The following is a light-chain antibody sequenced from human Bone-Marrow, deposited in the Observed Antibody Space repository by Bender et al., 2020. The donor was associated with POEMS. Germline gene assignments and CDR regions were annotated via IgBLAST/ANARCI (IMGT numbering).Light chain of an antibody. CDR2: EAN. Sequence: QSALTQPASVSGFPGQSITISCTGTSSDVGSYNLVSWYQQHPGKGPKLMIYEANKRPSGISNRFSGSKSGNTASLTISGLQAEDEGDYHCCSYAGSSTWVFGGGTKLTVL. V-gene: IGLV2-23*01. J-gene: IGLJ3*02. CDR1: SSDVGSYNL. CDR3: CSYAGSSTWV.